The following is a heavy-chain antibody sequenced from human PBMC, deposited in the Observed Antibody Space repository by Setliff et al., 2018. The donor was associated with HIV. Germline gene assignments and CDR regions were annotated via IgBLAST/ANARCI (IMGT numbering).Heavy chain of an antibody. Sequence: SETLFLTCAVYGGSVSGHYWGWFRQPPGKGLEWIGEITPTGDTNYIPSLKSRVAMSLDTSNNHVVLMMSNMDPADTATYYCTHVNNFRSVYFASWGQGTLVTVSS. J-gene: IGHJ4*02. V-gene: IGHV4-34*03. D-gene: IGHD1-1*01. CDR1: GGSVSGHY. CDR3: THVNNFRSVYFAS. CDR2: ITPTGDT.